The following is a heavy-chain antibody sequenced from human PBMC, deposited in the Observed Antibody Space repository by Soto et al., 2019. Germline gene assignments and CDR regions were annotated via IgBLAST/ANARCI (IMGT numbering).Heavy chain of an antibody. J-gene: IGHJ4*02. CDR1: GGSISSGTYY. D-gene: IGHD3-10*01. V-gene: IGHV4-30-4*01. CDR3: ASRKSSPYFDY. Sequence: SETLSLTCTVSGGSISSGTYYWSWIRQPPGKGLEWIGYIYYSGSTYYNPSLKSRVTISVDTSKNQFSLKLSSVTAADTAVYYCASRKSSPYFDYWGQGTLVTVSS. CDR2: IYYSGST.